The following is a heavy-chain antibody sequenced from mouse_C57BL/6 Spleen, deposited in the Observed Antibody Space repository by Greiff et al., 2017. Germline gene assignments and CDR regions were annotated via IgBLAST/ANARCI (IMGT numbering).Heavy chain of an antibody. D-gene: IGHD1-1*01. CDR3: ARREDYYGSSRYWYFDV. Sequence: QVQLQQSGAELMKPGASVKLSCKATGYTFTGYWIEWVKQRPGHGLEWIGEILPGSGSTNYNEKFKGKATFTADTSSNTAYMQLSSLTTEDSAIYYCARREDYYGSSRYWYFDVWGTGTTVTVSS. V-gene: IGHV1-9*01. J-gene: IGHJ1*03. CDR2: ILPGSGST. CDR1: GYTFTGYW.